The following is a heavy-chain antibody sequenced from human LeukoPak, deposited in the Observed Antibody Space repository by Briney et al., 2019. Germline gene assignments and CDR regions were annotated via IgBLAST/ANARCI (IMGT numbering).Heavy chain of an antibody. J-gene: IGHJ6*02. Sequence: GGSLRLSCAASGFTFSSYAMHWVRQAPGKGLEWVAVISYDGSNKYYADSVKGRFTISRDNSKNTPYLQMNSLRAEDTAVYYCATSARPEYYDFWSGYPQHYYYGMDVWGQGTTVTVSS. D-gene: IGHD3-3*01. V-gene: IGHV3-30-3*01. CDR2: ISYDGSNK. CDR3: ATSARPEYYDFWSGYPQHYYYGMDV. CDR1: GFTFSSYA.